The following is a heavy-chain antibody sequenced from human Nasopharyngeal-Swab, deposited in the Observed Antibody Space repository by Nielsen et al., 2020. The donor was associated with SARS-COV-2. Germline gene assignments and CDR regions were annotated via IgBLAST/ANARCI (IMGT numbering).Heavy chain of an antibody. CDR1: GFTLSNYG. CDR2: ISYDGSNE. V-gene: IGHV3-30*03. Sequence: GESLKISCAASGFTLSNYGMHWVRQAPGKGLEWVALISYDGSNEYYPDSVKGRFTISRDNAKNSMSLQMNSLRVEDTAVYYCARDWSRAFDVWGQGTMVTVSS. J-gene: IGHJ3*01. CDR3: ARDWSRAFDV.